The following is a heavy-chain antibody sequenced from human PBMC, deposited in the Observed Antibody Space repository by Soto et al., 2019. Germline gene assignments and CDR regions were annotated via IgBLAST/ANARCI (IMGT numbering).Heavy chain of an antibody. CDR1: GYTFTRYT. CDR3: ARGIATGQLDP. D-gene: IGHD2-15*01. Sequence: QVQLVQSGAEVKKPGASVKISCKASGYTFTRYTMNWVRQAPGQRLEWMGWINPDNGNTKSSQKFQDRVIITRYTSASTAYMDLSSLRYEDTAVYYCARGIATGQLDPWGQGTLVTVSS. J-gene: IGHJ5*02. CDR2: INPDNGNT. V-gene: IGHV1-3*01.